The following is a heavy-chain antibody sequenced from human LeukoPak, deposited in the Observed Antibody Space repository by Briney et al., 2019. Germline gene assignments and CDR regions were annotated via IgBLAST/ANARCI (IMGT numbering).Heavy chain of an antibody. CDR2: ISSSGSTI. J-gene: IGHJ4*02. V-gene: IGHV3-11*01. CDR1: GFTFRDYY. CDR3: ARTPRGGYSGHSPGGY. D-gene: IGHD5-12*01. Sequence: GGSLRLSCAASGFTFRDYYMSWIREAPGKGLEWVSYISSSGSTIYYADSVKGRFTISRDNAKNSLYLQMNSQRAEDTAVYYCARTPRGGYSGHSPGGYWGQGTLVTVSS.